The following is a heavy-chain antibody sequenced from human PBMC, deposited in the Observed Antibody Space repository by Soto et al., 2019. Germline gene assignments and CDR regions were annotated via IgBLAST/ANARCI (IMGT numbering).Heavy chain of an antibody. CDR3: ARDLRGYQLLSSPLDC. D-gene: IGHD2-2*01. J-gene: IGHJ4*02. V-gene: IGHV1-18*04. Sequence: QVQLVQSGTEVKKPGASVKVSCKASGYAFTSYGISWVRQAPGQGLEGMGWISAYRGDTNYAQKFQGRVTVTTDTSTNTAYMELRSLRSDDTAVYYCARDLRGYQLLSSPLDCWGQGTLVTVSS. CDR1: GYAFTSYG. CDR2: ISAYRGDT.